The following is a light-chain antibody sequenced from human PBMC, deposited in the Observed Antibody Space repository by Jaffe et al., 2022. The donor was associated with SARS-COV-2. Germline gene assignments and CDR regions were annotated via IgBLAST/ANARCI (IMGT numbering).Light chain of an antibody. CDR2: LGS. CDR1: QSLLHSNGYNY. V-gene: IGKV2-28*01. J-gene: IGKJ2*01. Sequence: DIVMTQSPLSLPVTPGEPASISCRSSQSLLHSNGYNYLDWYLQKPGQSPQLLIYLGSNRASGVPDRFSGSGSGTDFTLKISRVEAEDVGVYYCMQALPSYTFGQGTKLEIK. CDR3: MQALPSYT.